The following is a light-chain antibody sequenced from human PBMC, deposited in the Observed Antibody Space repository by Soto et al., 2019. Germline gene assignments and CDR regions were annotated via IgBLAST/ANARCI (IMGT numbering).Light chain of an antibody. V-gene: IGLV1-44*01. J-gene: IGLJ2*01. CDR2: SNN. CDR3: AAWDDSLNGVV. Sequence: QSVLTQPPSASGTSGQRVTISCSGSSSNIGSNTVNWYQQLPGTAPKLLIYSNNQRPSGVPDRFSGSKSGTSASLAISGLQSEDEADYYCAAWDDSLNGVVFGGGTQLTVL. CDR1: SSNIGSNT.